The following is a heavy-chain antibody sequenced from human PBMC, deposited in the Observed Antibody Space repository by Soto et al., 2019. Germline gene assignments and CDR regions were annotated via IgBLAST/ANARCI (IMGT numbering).Heavy chain of an antibody. J-gene: IGHJ5*01. CDR1: RGTLSSGSYW. CDR2: LYXRGSH. D-gene: IGHD2-2*01. CDR3: ARGGLVVPAGSGTNEFDS. Sequence: TLSFSSSLSRGTLSSGSYWSGWVRRPPGKGLEWIGYLYXRGSHYYNRSLESRVTISVDRSKHQFSLKLSSVTAADTAVYYCARGGLVVPAGSGTNEFDSLGERTLVTVSS. V-gene: IGHV4-30-2*01.